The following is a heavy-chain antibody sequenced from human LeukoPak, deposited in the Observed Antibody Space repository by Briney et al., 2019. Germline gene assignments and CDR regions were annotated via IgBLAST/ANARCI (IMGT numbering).Heavy chain of an antibody. J-gene: IGHJ4*02. CDR2: IYYSGST. V-gene: IGHV4-39*07. CDR3: ARDPYYDILTGYSGLFDY. CDR1: GGSISSSSYY. D-gene: IGHD3-9*01. Sequence: SETLSLTCTVSGGSISSSSYYWGWIRQPPGKGLEWIGSIYYSGSTYYNPSLKSRVTISVDTSKNQFSLKLSSVTAADTAVYYCARDPYYDILTGYSGLFDYWGQGTLVTVSS.